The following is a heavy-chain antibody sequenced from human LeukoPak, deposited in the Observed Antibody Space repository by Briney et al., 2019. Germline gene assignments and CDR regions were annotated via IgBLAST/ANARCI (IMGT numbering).Heavy chain of an antibody. D-gene: IGHD2-21*01. V-gene: IGHV3-74*03. J-gene: IGHJ3*02. CDR3: TRTYYSPDAFDI. CDR2: IMSDGTTI. Sequence: GGSLRLSCTASGFTFTNFWMHWVRQTPGKGLVWVSRIMSDGTTITYADSVKGRFTISRDNAKNTVYLQMNSLRAEDTAAYYCTRTYYSPDAFDIWGQGTMVTVSS. CDR1: GFTFTNFW.